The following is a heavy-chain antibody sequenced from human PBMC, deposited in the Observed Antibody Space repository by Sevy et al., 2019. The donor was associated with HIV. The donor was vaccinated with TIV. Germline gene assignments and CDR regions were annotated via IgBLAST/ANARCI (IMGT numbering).Heavy chain of an antibody. J-gene: IGHJ6*02. CDR1: GYTLTELS. D-gene: IGHD3-3*01. V-gene: IGHV1-24*01. CDR2: FDPEDGET. Sequence: PSVKVSCKVSGYTLTELSMHWVRQAPGKGLEWMGGFDPEDGETIYAQKFQGRVTMTEDTSTDTAYMELSSLRSEDTAVYYCATGAYYDFWRYYYGMDVWGQGTTVTVSS. CDR3: ATGAYYDFWRYYYGMDV.